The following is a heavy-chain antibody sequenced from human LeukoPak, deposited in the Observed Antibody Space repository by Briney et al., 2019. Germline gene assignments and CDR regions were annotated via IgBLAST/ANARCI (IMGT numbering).Heavy chain of an antibody. V-gene: IGHV4-34*01. J-gene: IGHJ2*01. CDR2: INHSGST. Sequence: PGGSLRLSCAASGFTFSAYSMNWVRQAPGKGLEWIGEINHSGSTNYNPSLKSRVTISVDTSKNQFSLKLSSVTAADTAVYYCARRGGSSRRYFDLWGRGTLVTVSS. CDR3: ARRGGSSRRYFDL. CDR1: GFTFSAYS. D-gene: IGHD6-13*01.